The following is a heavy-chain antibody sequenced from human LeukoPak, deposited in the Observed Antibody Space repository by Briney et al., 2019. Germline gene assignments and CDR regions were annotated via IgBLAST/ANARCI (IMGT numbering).Heavy chain of an antibody. CDR2: IYYIGTT. CDR3: ARVVAAATYYFDY. V-gene: IGHV4-59*01. J-gene: IGHJ4*02. CDR1: GGSIRTYY. D-gene: IGHD6-13*01. Sequence: SETLSLTCTVAGGSIRTYYWSWIRQSPGKGLEWIGSIYYIGTTKYNPSLESRVTMSADTSKNQFSLRLTSVTAADTAVYYCARVVAAATYYFDYWGQGALVTVSS.